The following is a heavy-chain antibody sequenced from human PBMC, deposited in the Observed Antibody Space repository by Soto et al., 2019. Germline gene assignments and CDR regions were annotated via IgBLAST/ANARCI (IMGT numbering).Heavy chain of an antibody. CDR1: GFTFSSYS. D-gene: IGHD3-10*01. CDR3: ARGVRAASISGYGSGGKDAFDI. J-gene: IGHJ3*02. V-gene: IGHV3-21*01. Sequence: ESGGGLVKPGGSLRLSCAASGFTFSSYSMNGVRQAPGKCLERVSAIISSSSYIYYADSVKGRFTITRDNAKNSLYLQMNSLRAEDTAVYYCARGVRAASISGYGSGGKDAFDIWGQGTMVTVSS. CDR2: IISSSSYI.